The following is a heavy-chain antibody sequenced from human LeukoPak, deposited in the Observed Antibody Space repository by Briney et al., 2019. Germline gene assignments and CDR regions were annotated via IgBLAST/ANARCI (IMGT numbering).Heavy chain of an antibody. CDR2: VYYSGST. CDR1: GGSISSYY. J-gene: IGHJ3*02. CDR3: ARHPDAFDI. V-gene: IGHV4-59*08. Sequence: SETLSLTCTVSGGSISSYYWSWIRQPPGKGLEWIGYVYYSGSTNYSPSLKSRVTISLDTSKNQFSLKLSSVTAADTAVYYCARHPDAFDIWGQGTTVTISS.